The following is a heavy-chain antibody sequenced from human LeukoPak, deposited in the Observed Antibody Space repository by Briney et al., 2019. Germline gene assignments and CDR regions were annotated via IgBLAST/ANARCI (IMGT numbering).Heavy chain of an antibody. CDR2: ISSSSSYI. V-gene: IGHV3-21*01. Sequence: PGGSLRLSCAASGFTFSSYSMNWVRQAPGKGLEWVSSISSSSSYIYYADSVKGRFTISRDNAKNSLYLQMNSLRAEDTAVYYCARDRAVAGPTRDYWGQGTLVTVSS. CDR1: GFTFSSYS. J-gene: IGHJ4*02. CDR3: ARDRAVAGPTRDY. D-gene: IGHD6-19*01.